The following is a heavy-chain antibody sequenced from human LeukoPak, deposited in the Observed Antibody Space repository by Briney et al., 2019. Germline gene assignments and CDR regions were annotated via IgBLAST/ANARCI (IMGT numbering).Heavy chain of an antibody. CDR1: GGSISSSSYY. J-gene: IGHJ4*02. CDR3: ARGGKIFDY. V-gene: IGHV4-39*07. Sequence: SETLSLTCTVSGGSISSSSYYWGWIRQSPGKGLEWIGRIYTSGSTNYNPSLKSRVTISVDTSKNQFSLKLSSVTAADTAVYYCARGGKIFDYWGQGTLVTVSS. CDR2: IYTSGST.